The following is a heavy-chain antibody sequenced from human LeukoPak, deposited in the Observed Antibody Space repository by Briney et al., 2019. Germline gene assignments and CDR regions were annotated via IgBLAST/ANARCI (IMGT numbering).Heavy chain of an antibody. CDR1: GGSISSSSYY. Sequence: SETLSLTCTVSGGSISSSSYYWGWVRQPPGKGLEWNGSIYYSGSTYYNPSLKSRVTISVDTSKNQFSLKLSSVTAAGTAVYYCXRXGSXIAAAVPDAFDIWGQGTMVTVSS. J-gene: IGHJ3*02. V-gene: IGHV4-39*01. D-gene: IGHD6-13*01. CDR2: IYYSGST. CDR3: XRXGSXIAAAVPDAFDI.